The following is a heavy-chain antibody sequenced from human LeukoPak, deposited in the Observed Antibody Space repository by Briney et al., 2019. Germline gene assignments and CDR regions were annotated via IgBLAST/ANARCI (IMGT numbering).Heavy chain of an antibody. V-gene: IGHV1-2*02. Sequence: ASVKVSCRASGYTFTGYYMHWVRQAPGQGLEWTGWINPNSGGTNYAQKFQGRVTMTRDTSISTAYMELSRLRSDDTAVYYCARESGDRYYFDYWGQGTLVTVSS. J-gene: IGHJ4*02. CDR3: ARESGDRYYFDY. D-gene: IGHD1-26*01. CDR2: INPNSGGT. CDR1: GYTFTGYY.